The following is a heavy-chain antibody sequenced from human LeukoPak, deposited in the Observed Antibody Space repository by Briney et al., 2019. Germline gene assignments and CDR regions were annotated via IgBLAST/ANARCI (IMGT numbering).Heavy chain of an antibody. CDR2: IYYSGST. Sequence: SETLSLTCTVSGGSISSSSYYRGWIRQPPGKGLEWIGSIYYSGSTYYNPSLKSRVTISVDTSKNQFSLKLSSVTAADTAVYYCARHRDRAHDAFDIWGQGTMVTVSS. V-gene: IGHV4-39*01. D-gene: IGHD1-14*01. J-gene: IGHJ3*02. CDR1: GGSISSSSYY. CDR3: ARHRDRAHDAFDI.